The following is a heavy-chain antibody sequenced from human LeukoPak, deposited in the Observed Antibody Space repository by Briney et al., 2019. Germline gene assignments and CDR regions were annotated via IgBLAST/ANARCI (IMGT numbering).Heavy chain of an antibody. Sequence: SETLSLTCTVSGGSISSDFWSWIRQPPGKGREWVGYIYSSGSNYNPSLKGRATISLDTSKNQFFLELSSVTAADTAVYYCARSIAGRPTNNWFDPRSQGTLVTVSS. CDR1: GGSISSDF. V-gene: IGHV4-4*09. CDR3: ARSIAGRPTNNWFDP. J-gene: IGHJ5*02. CDR2: IYSSGS. D-gene: IGHD6-6*01.